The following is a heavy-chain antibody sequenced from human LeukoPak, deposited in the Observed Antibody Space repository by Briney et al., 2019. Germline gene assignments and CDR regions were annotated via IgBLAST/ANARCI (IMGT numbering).Heavy chain of an antibody. CDR2: IKQDGSEK. CDR1: GFTFSSYW. V-gene: IGHV3-7*01. J-gene: IGHJ4*02. Sequence: SLXLSCAASGFTFSSYWMSWVRQAPGKGLEWVANIKQDGSEKYYVDSVKGRFTISRDNAKNSLYLQMNSLRAEDTAVYYCAREEWLSYYYFDYWGQGTLVTVSS. CDR3: AREEWLSYYYFDY. D-gene: IGHD3-3*01.